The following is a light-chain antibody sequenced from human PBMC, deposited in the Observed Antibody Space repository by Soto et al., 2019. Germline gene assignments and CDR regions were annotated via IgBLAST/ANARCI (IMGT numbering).Light chain of an antibody. J-gene: IGKJ3*01. CDR2: DAS. Sequence: DIQMTQSPTSLSASAGDRVTITCQASQDIKDYLNWYQQKPGKAPNLLIYDASNLEAGVPSRFRGSGSGTQFTLTINGLQPEDVAKYYCQQSENLASLTFGPGTKVDLK. CDR3: QQSENLASLT. V-gene: IGKV1-33*01. CDR1: QDIKDY.